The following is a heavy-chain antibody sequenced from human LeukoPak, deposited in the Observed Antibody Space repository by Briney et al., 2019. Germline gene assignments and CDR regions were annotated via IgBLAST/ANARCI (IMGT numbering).Heavy chain of an antibody. Sequence: SSETLSLTCTVSGGSISSSSYYWGWIRQPPGKGLEWIGSIYYSGSTYYNPSLKSRVTISVDTSKNQFSLKLSSVTAADTAVYYCARTVPGYSSSWRRYYYYYMDVWGKGTTVTISS. J-gene: IGHJ6*03. D-gene: IGHD6-13*01. CDR1: GGSISSSSYY. V-gene: IGHV4-39*01. CDR3: ARTVPGYSSSWRRYYYYYMDV. CDR2: IYYSGST.